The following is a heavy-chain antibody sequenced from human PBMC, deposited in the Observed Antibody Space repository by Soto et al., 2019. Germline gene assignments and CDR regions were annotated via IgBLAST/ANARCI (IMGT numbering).Heavy chain of an antibody. CDR2: IIPIIGII. D-gene: IGHD4-4*01. J-gene: IGHJ5*02. CDR1: GGTFSTYT. V-gene: IGHV1-69*08. CDR3: AGDPDSHYNDSHASSYP. Sequence: QVQLVQSGAEVKKPGSSVKVSCKASGGTFSTYTITWVRQAPGRGLEWMGRIIPIIGIIYYAQKFQGRVTISADKFTGTAYMELTGLRSDDTAVYYCAGDPDSHYNDSHASSYPWGQGTLVTVSS.